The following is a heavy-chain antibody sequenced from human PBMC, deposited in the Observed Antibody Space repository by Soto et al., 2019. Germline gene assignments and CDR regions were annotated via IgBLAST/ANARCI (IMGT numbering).Heavy chain of an antibody. CDR2: ISGSADAT. CDR3: AKGGDGYCSTTSCLFHFDY. D-gene: IGHD2-2*01. Sequence: DVQLLESGGGLVQTGGSLRLSCAASGFTFSTYAMSWVRQAPGKGLEWVSTISGSADATFYADSVKGRFAIFRDNSRTMFYLQMNSLRAEDTAVYYCAKGGDGYCSTTSCLFHFDYWGPGTLATVSS. J-gene: IGHJ4*02. CDR1: GFTFSTYA. V-gene: IGHV3-23*01.